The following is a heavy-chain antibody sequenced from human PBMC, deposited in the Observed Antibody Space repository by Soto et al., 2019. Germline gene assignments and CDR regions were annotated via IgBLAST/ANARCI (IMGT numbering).Heavy chain of an antibody. Sequence: SETLSLTCTVAGCSISSYYWSWIRQPPGKGLEWIGYIYYSGAAYYNPSLQSRVTISVDTSSNQFSMKLNSVTAADTAVYYCTDMLGQWLPRDWGQGTVVTVSS. V-gene: IGHV4-59*04. J-gene: IGHJ4*02. CDR2: IYYSGAA. D-gene: IGHD6-19*01. CDR1: GCSISSYY. CDR3: TDMLGQWLPRD.